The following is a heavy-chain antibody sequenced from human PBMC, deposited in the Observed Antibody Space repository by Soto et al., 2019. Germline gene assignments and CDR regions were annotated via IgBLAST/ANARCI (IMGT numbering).Heavy chain of an antibody. D-gene: IGHD3-16*01. CDR2: IDPSGGVT. J-gene: IGHJ4*02. CDR3: ASDVIGHDNYETIVYYFDH. CDR1: GYTFTKFH. Sequence: ASVKVSCKASGYTFTKFHIHWVRQAPGQGLEWMGMIDPSGGVTRDAQRFQGRITMTSDTSTSSVYMELRGLTSEDTAVYFFASDVIGHDNYETIVYYFDHWGPGTLVTVSS. V-gene: IGHV1-46*03.